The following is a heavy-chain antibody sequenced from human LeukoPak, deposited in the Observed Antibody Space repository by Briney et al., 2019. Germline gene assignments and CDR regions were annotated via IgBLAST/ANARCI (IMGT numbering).Heavy chain of an antibody. V-gene: IGHV3-48*01. J-gene: IGHJ4*02. D-gene: IGHD1-1*01. CDR1: GFPFIEYS. CDR2: IGIDSGNT. CDR3: ARDHNYAFDN. Sequence: GGSLRLSCTASGFPFIEYSMNWVRQAPGKGLEWNSYIGIDSGNTKYADSVRGRFTISADKAKNSLHLQMNSLRVEDTAVYYCARDHNYAFDNWGQGTLVSVAS.